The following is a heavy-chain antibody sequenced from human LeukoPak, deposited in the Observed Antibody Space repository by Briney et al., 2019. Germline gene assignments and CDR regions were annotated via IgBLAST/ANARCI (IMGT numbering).Heavy chain of an antibody. D-gene: IGHD3-10*02. CDR1: GFTFSSYA. V-gene: IGHV3-30*04. Sequence: GGSLRLSCAASGFTFSSYAMHWVRQAPGKGLEWVAVISYDGSNKYYADSVKGRFTISRDNSKNTLYLQMNSLRAEDTAVYYCAKGKVTGSVRGVVDYWGQGTLVTVSS. J-gene: IGHJ4*02. CDR2: ISYDGSNK. CDR3: AKGKVTGSVRGVVDY.